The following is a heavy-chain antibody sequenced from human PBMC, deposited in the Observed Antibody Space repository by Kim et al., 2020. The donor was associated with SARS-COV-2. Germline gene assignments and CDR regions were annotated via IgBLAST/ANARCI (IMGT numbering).Heavy chain of an antibody. CDR1: GFTFSSYA. CDR2: ISGSGGST. J-gene: IGHJ4*02. CDR3: AKDLALSYYDILTGYQDY. D-gene: IGHD3-9*01. Sequence: GGSLRLSCAASGFTFSSYAMSWVRQAPGKGLEWVSAISGSGGSTYYADSVKGRFTISRDNSKNTLYLQMNSLRAEDTAVYYCAKDLALSYYDILTGYQDYWGQGTLVTVSS. V-gene: IGHV3-23*01.